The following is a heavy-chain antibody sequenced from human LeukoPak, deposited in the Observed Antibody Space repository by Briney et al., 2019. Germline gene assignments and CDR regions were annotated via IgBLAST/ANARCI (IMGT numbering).Heavy chain of an antibody. Sequence: PSGGSLSLSCAASGFTVSSNYMSWVRQAPGKGLEWVSIIYSGGSTNYADSVKGRFSISRDNSKNTLYVQMNSLRVEDTAVYYCASGSGSYRTPYYYMDVWGKGTTVTVSS. CDR3: ASGSGSYRTPYYYMDV. CDR2: IYSGGST. J-gene: IGHJ6*03. CDR1: GFTVSSNY. D-gene: IGHD3-10*01. V-gene: IGHV3-53*01.